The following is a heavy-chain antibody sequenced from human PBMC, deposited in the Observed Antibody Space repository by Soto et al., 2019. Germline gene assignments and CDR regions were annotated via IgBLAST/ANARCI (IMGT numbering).Heavy chain of an antibody. V-gene: IGHV1-3*01. CDR1: GYTFTSYA. J-gene: IGHJ3*02. CDR3: ASGSSGLGAFDI. D-gene: IGHD6-19*01. CDR2: INAGNGNT. Sequence: GASVKVSCKASGYTFTSYAMHWVRQAPGQRLEWMGWINAGNGNTKYSQKFQGRVTITRDTSASTAYMELRSLRSDDTAVYYCASGSSGLGAFDIWGQGTMVTVSS.